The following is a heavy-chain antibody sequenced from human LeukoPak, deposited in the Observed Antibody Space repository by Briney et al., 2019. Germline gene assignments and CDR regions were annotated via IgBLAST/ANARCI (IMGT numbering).Heavy chain of an antibody. V-gene: IGHV4-4*09. Sequence: PSETLSLTCTVSGGSISSYYWSWIRQPPGKGLEWIGYIYTSGSTNYNPSLKSRVTISVDTSKNQFSLKLSSVTAADTAVYYCARGYAYYYDSSGYSSSSPFDYWGQGTLVTVSS. D-gene: IGHD3-22*01. CDR2: IYTSGST. CDR1: GGSISSYY. CDR3: ARGYAYYYDSSGYSSSSPFDY. J-gene: IGHJ4*02.